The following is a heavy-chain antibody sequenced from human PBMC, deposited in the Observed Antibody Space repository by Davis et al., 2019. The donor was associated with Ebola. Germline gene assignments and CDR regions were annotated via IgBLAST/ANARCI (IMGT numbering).Heavy chain of an antibody. J-gene: IGHJ6*04. D-gene: IGHD6-19*01. V-gene: IGHV4-39*07. CDR2: IYYSGST. Sequence: MPSETLSLTCTVSGGSISSSSYYWGWIRQPPGKGLEWIGSIYYSGSTNYNPSLKSRVTISVDTSKNQFSLKLSSVTAADTAVYYCARVGSGSLFFYYGMDVWGKGTTVTVSS. CDR1: GGSISSSSYY. CDR3: ARVGSGSLFFYYGMDV.